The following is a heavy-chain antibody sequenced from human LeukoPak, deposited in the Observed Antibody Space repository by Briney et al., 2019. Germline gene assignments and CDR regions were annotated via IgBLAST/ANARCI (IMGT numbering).Heavy chain of an antibody. CDR1: GYTFTSYY. CDR2: INPSGGST. D-gene: IGHD1-26*01. CDR3: ARGSPNWVGATSHFDY. J-gene: IGHJ4*02. Sequence: ASVKVSCKASGYTFTSYYMHWVRQAPGQGLEWMGIINPSGGSTSHAQKFQDRVTMTKDTSTSTVYMELSSLSSEDTAVYYCARGSPNWVGATSHFDYWGQGTLVTVSS. V-gene: IGHV1-46*01.